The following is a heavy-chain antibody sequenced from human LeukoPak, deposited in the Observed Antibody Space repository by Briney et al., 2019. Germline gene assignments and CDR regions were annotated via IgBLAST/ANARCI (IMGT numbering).Heavy chain of an antibody. CDR1: GFTFSSYA. V-gene: IGHV3-30*04. Sequence: LGLSCAASGFTFSSYAMHWVRQAPGKGLEWVAVISYDGSNKYYADSVKGRFTISRDDSKNTLYLQMNSLRAEDTAVYYCARRDGDYWGQGTLVTVSS. J-gene: IGHJ4*02. CDR3: ARRDGDY. CDR2: ISYDGSNK.